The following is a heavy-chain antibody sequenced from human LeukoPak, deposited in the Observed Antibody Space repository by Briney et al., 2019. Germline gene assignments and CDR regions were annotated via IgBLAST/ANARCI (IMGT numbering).Heavy chain of an antibody. CDR2: ISSSGDTI. Sequence: PGGSLRLSCTASGFTLSSYQMIWLRQAPGEGLEWVSYISSSGDTIYYADSVKGLFTISRDNAKNSLHLQMNSLRAEDTAVYYCATFTDYWGQGTLVTVSS. J-gene: IGHJ4*02. CDR1: GFTLSSYQ. CDR3: ATFTDY. V-gene: IGHV3-48*03.